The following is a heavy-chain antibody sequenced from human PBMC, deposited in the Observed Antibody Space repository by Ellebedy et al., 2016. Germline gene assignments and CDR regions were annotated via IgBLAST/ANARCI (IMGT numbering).Heavy chain of an antibody. CDR3: ARGSHYMIAVVITSDAFDI. D-gene: IGHD3-22*01. CDR2: TYYSGST. J-gene: IGHJ3*02. V-gene: IGHV4-59*08. Sequence: SETLSLTCTVSGGSISTSSWNRIRQPPGKGLAWFGYTYYSGSTNYTPSLKSRVTISVDTSKTQFSLKLRSVTAADTAVYYCARGSHYMIAVVITSDAFDIWGQGTMVTVSS. CDR1: GGSISTSS.